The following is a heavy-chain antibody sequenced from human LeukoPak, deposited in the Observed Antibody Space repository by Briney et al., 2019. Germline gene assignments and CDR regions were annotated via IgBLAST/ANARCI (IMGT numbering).Heavy chain of an antibody. Sequence: ASVKVSCKASGGTFSSYAISWVRQAPGQGLEGMGRIIPILGIANYAQKFQGRVTITADKSTSTAYMELRSLRSDDTAVYYCARDAEGYYDSSAYYPTGDYWGQGTLVTVSS. V-gene: IGHV1-69*04. CDR2: IIPILGIA. CDR3: ARDAEGYYDSSAYYPTGDY. D-gene: IGHD3-22*01. J-gene: IGHJ4*02. CDR1: GGTFSSYA.